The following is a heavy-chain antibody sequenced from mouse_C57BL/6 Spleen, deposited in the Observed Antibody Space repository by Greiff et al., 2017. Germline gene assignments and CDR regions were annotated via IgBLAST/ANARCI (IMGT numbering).Heavy chain of an antibody. J-gene: IGHJ1*03. V-gene: IGHV1-42*01. CDR2: INPSTGGT. Sequence: VQLQQSGPELVKPGASVKISCKASGYSFTGYYMNWVKQSPEKSLEWIGEINPSTGGTTYNQKFKAKATLTVDKSSSTAYMQLKNLTSEDSAVYYCASSYYGSSYDWYFDVWGTGTTVTVSS. CDR1: GYSFTGYY. D-gene: IGHD1-1*01. CDR3: ASSYYGSSYDWYFDV.